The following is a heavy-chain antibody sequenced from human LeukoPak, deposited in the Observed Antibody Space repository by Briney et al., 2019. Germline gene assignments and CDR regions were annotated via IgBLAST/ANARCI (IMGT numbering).Heavy chain of an antibody. V-gene: IGHV4-31*03. CDR2: IYYSGST. J-gene: IGHJ4*02. CDR1: GVSISSGGYY. CDR3: ARANIAVAGYFDY. D-gene: IGHD6-19*01. Sequence: SETLSLTCTVSGVSISSGGYYWSWLRQHPGKGLEWIGYIYYSGSTYYNPSLKSRVTISVDTSKNQFSLKLSSVTAADTAVYYCARANIAVAGYFDYWGQGTLVTVSS.